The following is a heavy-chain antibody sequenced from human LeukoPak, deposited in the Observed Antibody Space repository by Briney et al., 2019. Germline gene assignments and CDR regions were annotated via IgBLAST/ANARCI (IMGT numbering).Heavy chain of an antibody. D-gene: IGHD3-3*01. CDR2: ISSSSSTI. CDR1: GFTFSSYS. CDR3: ARVVGIFGVVSSEGY. Sequence: GGSLRLSCAASGFTFSSYSMNWVRQAPGKGLEWVSYISSSSSTIYYADSVKGRFTISRDNAKNSLYLQMNSLRAEDTAVYYCARVVGIFGVVSSEGYWGQGTLVTVSS. J-gene: IGHJ4*02. V-gene: IGHV3-48*01.